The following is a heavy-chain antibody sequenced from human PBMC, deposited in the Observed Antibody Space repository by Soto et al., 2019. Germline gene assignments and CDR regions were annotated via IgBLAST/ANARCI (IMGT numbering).Heavy chain of an antibody. Sequence: ASVKVSCKASGYTSTNSGIIWVRQAPGQGLEWLGWINTDNGNTNYAQHLQGRVTLTTDTSTSTAYMDLRSLRSDDTAVYYCARDQGITTFGVYSMYYYGMDVWGPGTTVTVSS. V-gene: IGHV1-18*01. CDR1: GYTSTNSG. D-gene: IGHD3-3*01. CDR3: ARDQGITTFGVYSMYYYGMDV. CDR2: INTDNGNT. J-gene: IGHJ6*02.